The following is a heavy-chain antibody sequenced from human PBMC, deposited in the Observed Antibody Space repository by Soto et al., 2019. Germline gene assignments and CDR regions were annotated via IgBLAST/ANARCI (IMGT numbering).Heavy chain of an antibody. Sequence: GGSLRLSCAASGFTFSGSAMHWVRQASEKGLEWVGRIRSKANSYATAYAASVKGRFTISRDDSKNTAYLQMNSLKTEDTAVYYCTRDRGSSWYAFDIWGQGTMVTVSS. V-gene: IGHV3-73*01. CDR2: IRSKANSYAT. J-gene: IGHJ3*02. CDR3: TRDRGSSWYAFDI. D-gene: IGHD6-13*01. CDR1: GFTFSGSA.